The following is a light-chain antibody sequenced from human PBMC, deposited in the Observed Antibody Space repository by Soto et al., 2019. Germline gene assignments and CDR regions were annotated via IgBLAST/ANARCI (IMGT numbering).Light chain of an antibody. CDR1: SSDVGGYNY. CDR2: EVR. V-gene: IGLV2-14*01. CDR3: SSYSSNNTPGV. J-gene: IGLJ1*01. Sequence: QSALPQPASVSGSPGQSITISCTGTSSDVGGYNYVSWYQQHPGKAPKLMMYEVRNRPSGVSNRFSGSKSGNTASLTISGLQAEDEADYYCSSYSSNNTPGVFGTGTKVTVL.